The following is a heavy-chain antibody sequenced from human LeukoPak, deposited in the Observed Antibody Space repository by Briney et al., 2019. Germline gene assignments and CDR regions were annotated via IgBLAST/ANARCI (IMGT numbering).Heavy chain of an antibody. V-gene: IGHV3-23*01. D-gene: IGHD6-19*01. CDR1: GFIFSTCG. Sequence: PGGSLRISCAASGFIFSTCGMAWVRQSPGKGLEWVSTVSGSDDNTHYADSVKDRFTISRDNSKNTLYLQMNSLRAEDTALYYCARDAGSGWPLDYWGQGTLVTVSS. CDR2: VSGSDDNT. J-gene: IGHJ4*02. CDR3: ARDAGSGWPLDY.